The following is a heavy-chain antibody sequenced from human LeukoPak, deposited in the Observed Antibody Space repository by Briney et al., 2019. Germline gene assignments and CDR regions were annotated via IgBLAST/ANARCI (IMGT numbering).Heavy chain of an antibody. D-gene: IGHD2-21*01. CDR3: ARIPIGHDAFDI. V-gene: IGHV4-31*03. J-gene: IGHJ3*02. Sequence: PSETLSLTCTVSGGSIRSGGYYWSWIRQHPGKGLEWIGYIYYSGSTYYNSSLKSRVTISVDTSKNQFSLKLSSVTAADTAVYYCARIPIGHDAFDIWGQGTMVTVSS. CDR1: GGSIRSGGYY. CDR2: IYYSGST.